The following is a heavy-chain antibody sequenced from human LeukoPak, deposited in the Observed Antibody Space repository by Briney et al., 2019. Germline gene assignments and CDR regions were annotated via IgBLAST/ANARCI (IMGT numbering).Heavy chain of an antibody. CDR2: IYHSGST. CDR1: GGSISSSSYY. V-gene: IGHV4-39*07. J-gene: IGHJ5*02. D-gene: IGHD3-10*01. CDR3: ARLRYYYGSGSYYNRGIPNWFDP. Sequence: SETLSLICTVSGGSISSSSYYWGWIRQPPGKGLEWIGSIYHSGSTNYNPSLKSRVTISVDTSKNQFSLKLSSVTAADTAVYYCARLRYYYGSGSYYNRGIPNWFDPWGQGTLVTVSS.